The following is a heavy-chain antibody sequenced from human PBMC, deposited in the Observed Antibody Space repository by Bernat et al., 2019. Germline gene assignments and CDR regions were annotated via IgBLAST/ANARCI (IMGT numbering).Heavy chain of an antibody. CDR3: ARGAVTTQRDDALDI. CDR1: GFSFSSYS. Sequence: EVQLVESGGGLAKPGGSLRLSCAASGFSFSSYSLNWVRQAPWKGLEWVSSISSSSYIYYVDSVRGRFTVSRDNAKNSLYLQMNSLRAEDTAVYYCARGAVTTQRDDALDIWGQGTMVTVSS. J-gene: IGHJ3*02. D-gene: IGHD4-17*01. V-gene: IGHV3-21*01. CDR2: ISSSSYI.